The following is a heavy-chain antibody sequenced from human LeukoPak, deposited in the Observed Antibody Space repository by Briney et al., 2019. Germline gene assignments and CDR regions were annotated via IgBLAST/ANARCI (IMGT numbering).Heavy chain of an antibody. J-gene: IGHJ6*04. D-gene: IGHD3-10*01. CDR3: ARPYGSGSYSAPYYYFGLDV. Sequence: PGGSLRLSCAASGFMFSTYSMNWVRQAPGKGLEWVSLISSRSNYIYYADSVKGRFTISRDNAKNSVYLQMNSLRAEDTAVYYCARPYGSGSYSAPYYYFGLDVWGKGTTVPVSS. CDR2: ISSRSNYI. CDR1: GFMFSTYS. V-gene: IGHV3-21*06.